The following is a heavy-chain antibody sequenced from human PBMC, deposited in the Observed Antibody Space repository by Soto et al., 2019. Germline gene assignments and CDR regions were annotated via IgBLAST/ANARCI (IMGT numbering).Heavy chain of an antibody. J-gene: IGHJ5*02. V-gene: IGHV1-18*01. D-gene: IGHD2-2*01. CDR1: GYIFSDYG. CDR2: ISGNNGNT. Sequence: VQLVQSGDEMKKPGASVQVSCEASGYIFSDYGISWVRQAPGQGFEGMGWISGNNGNTNDAQKCQGRVTRTTDTSTSTAYMQMKTLKSDDTAMYYCVRALAWDRDCTNTSCYADDWFAPWGQGTLVTVS. CDR3: VRALAWDRDCTNTSCYADDWFAP.